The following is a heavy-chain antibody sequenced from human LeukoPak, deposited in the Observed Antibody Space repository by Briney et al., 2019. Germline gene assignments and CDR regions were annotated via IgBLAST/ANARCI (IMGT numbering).Heavy chain of an antibody. J-gene: IGHJ4*02. D-gene: IGHD4/OR15-4a*01. CDR3: AKEGSANYLSFDH. CDR2: ISYDGSNP. Sequence: GGSPRLSCAASGFTFSDYGMHWVRQAPGKGLEWVAVISYDGSNPYYADSVKGRFTISRDNSENVMSLQMDSLTREDTAVYYCAKEGSANYLSFDHWGQGTLVTVSS. V-gene: IGHV3-30*18. CDR1: GFTFSDYG.